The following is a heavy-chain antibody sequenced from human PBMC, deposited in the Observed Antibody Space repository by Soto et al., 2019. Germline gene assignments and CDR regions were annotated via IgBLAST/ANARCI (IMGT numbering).Heavy chain of an antibody. CDR1: GGSISSGDYY. CDR2: IYYSGST. Sequence: SETLSLTCTVSGGSISSGDYYWSWIRQPPGKGLEWIGYIYYSGSTYYNPSLKSRVTISVDTSKNQFSLKLSSVTAADTAVYYCARFHNKVLLWFGELYGGFFDYWGQGTLVTVSS. CDR3: ARFHNKVLLWFGELYGGFFDY. D-gene: IGHD3-10*01. J-gene: IGHJ4*02. V-gene: IGHV4-30-4*01.